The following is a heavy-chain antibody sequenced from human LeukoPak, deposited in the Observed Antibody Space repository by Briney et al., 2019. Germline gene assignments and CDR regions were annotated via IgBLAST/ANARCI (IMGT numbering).Heavy chain of an antibody. CDR1: GGSISSFH. CDR3: ARLSRGVIDYWYFDL. D-gene: IGHD3-10*01. V-gene: IGHV4-59*08. J-gene: IGHJ2*01. Sequence: TSETLSLTCTVSGGSISSFHWSWIRQPPGKGLEHIENIYDSGSTYYNPSLKSRVTISVDTSKNQFSLKLSSVTAADTAVYYCARLSRGVIDYWYFDLWGRGTLVTVSS. CDR2: IYDSGST.